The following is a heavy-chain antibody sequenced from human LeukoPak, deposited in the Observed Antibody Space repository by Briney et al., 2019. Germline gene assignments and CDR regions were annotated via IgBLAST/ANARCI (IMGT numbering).Heavy chain of an antibody. D-gene: IGHD6-13*01. Sequence: ASVKVSCKTSGYTFTNSDINWVRQATGQGLEWMGWMKSSSGNTGYAQKFEGRVTMTRDTSIDTAYMELSSLKEDDTAVYYCARGVEEVGTSDWFDPWGQGTLVIVSS. CDR3: ARGVEEVGTSDWFDP. CDR2: MKSSSGNT. V-gene: IGHV1-8*01. CDR1: GYTFTNSD. J-gene: IGHJ5*02.